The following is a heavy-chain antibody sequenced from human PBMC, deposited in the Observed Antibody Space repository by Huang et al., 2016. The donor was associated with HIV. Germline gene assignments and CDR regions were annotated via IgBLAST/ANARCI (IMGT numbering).Heavy chain of an antibody. CDR1: GVSFSGYY. CDR2: INESGST. CDR3: ARDGPERSSGNYGASDY. D-gene: IGHD1-26*01. V-gene: IGHV4-34*01. J-gene: IGHJ4*02. Sequence: QVQLQQWGAGLLKPSETLSLTCAVYGVSFSGYYWSWFRQPPGKGLEWIGEINESGSTNYNPSLKSRFTVSVDTSKNQFSLRLSSVTAADTAVYYCARDGPERSSGNYGASDYWGQGTLVTVSS.